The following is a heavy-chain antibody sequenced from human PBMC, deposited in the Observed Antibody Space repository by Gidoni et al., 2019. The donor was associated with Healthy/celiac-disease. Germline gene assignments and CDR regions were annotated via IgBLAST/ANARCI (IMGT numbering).Heavy chain of an antibody. Sequence: EVQLVESGGGLVQPGGSLRLSCAASGFPFSSYSMNWVRQAPGKGLEWVSYISSSSSTIYYADSVKGRFTISRDNAKNSLYLQMNSLRDEDTAVYYCARDKGSSGYFVFDYWGQGTLVTVSS. CDR2: ISSSSSTI. CDR1: GFPFSSYS. CDR3: ARDKGSSGYFVFDY. D-gene: IGHD3-22*01. J-gene: IGHJ4*02. V-gene: IGHV3-48*02.